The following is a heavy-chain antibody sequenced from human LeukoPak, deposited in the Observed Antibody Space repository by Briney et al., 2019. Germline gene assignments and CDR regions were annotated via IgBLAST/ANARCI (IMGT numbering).Heavy chain of an antibody. J-gene: IGHJ4*02. CDR3: LGYCSGGNCYSGGY. D-gene: IGHD2-15*01. V-gene: IGHV3-21*04. CDR2: ISSSSSYM. CDR1: GFTFSTYT. Sequence: GGSLRLSCAASGFTFSTYTMNWVRQAPGKGLEWVSFISSSSSYMYYADSVKGRFTISRDNSKNTQSLQMNSLRAEDTAVYYCLGYCSGGNCYSGGYWGQGTLVTVSS.